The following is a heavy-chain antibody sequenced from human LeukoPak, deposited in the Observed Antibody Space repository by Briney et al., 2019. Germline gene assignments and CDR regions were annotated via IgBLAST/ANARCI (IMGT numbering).Heavy chain of an antibody. J-gene: IGHJ4*02. Sequence: PGGSLRLSCAASGFTFSIYWMSWVRQAPGKGLEWVANIKQDGSEKYYVDSVKGRFTISRDNAKNSLYLQMNSLRAEDTAVYYCARRECFDYWGQGTLVTVSS. CDR1: GFTFSIYW. CDR3: ARRECFDY. V-gene: IGHV3-7*01. D-gene: IGHD3-10*01. CDR2: IKQDGSEK.